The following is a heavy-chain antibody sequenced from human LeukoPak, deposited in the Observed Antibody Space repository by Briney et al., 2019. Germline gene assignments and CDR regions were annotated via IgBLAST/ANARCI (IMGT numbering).Heavy chain of an antibody. J-gene: IGHJ4*02. Sequence: SGGSLRLSCAASGFIFSNYAMSWVRQAPGKGPEWVSGISGGGGGTYYADSVKGRFTISRANSKNTLYLQMKSLRVDDTAVYYCAKSVEHSNYRKFHDWGQGTLATVSS. CDR1: GFIFSNYA. V-gene: IGHV3-23*01. D-gene: IGHD4-11*01. CDR2: ISGGGGGT. CDR3: AKSVEHSNYRKFHD.